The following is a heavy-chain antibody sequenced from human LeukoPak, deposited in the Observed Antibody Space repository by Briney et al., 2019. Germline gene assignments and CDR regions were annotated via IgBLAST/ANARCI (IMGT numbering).Heavy chain of an antibody. J-gene: IGHJ4*02. CDR3: AKRHAPSHCTGGVCYTWAFDY. D-gene: IGHD2-8*02. CDR2: ISGSGGST. Sequence: PGGSLRLSCAAPGFTFSSYAMSWVRQAPGKGPEWVSAISGSGGSTYYADSVKGRFTISRDNSKNTLYLQMNSLRAEDTAVYYCAKRHAPSHCTGGVCYTWAFDYWGQGTLVTVSS. CDR1: GFTFSSYA. V-gene: IGHV3-23*01.